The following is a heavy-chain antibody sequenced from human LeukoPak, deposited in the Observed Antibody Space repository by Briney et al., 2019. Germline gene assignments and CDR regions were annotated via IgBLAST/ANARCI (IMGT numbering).Heavy chain of an antibody. CDR2: INSDGSST. CDR1: GFPFSSYW. V-gene: IGHV3-74*01. Sequence: GGSLPLSCAASGFPFSSYWMHWVRQAPGKGLVWVSRINSDGSSTSNADYVKGRFTMSRDNDKNTLYQQMNSLRAEDTAVYYCARDRKVVPAAIRAENWFDPWGQGTLVTVSS. J-gene: IGHJ5*02. D-gene: IGHD2-2*02. CDR3: ARDRKVVPAAIRAENWFDP.